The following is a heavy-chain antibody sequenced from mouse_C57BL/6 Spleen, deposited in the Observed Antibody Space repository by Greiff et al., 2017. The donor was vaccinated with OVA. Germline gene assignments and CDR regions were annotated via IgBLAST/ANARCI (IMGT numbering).Heavy chain of an antibody. CDR3: ARGDSYYDQAYAMDY. CDR1: GYTFTSYG. J-gene: IGHJ4*01. V-gene: IGHV1-81*01. D-gene: IGHD2-10*01. CDR2: IYPRSGNT. Sequence: QVQLQQSGAELARPGASVKLSCKASGYTFTSYGISWVKQRTGQGLEWIGEIYPRSGNTYYNEKFKGKATLPADKSSSTAYMELRSLTSEDSAVYFFARGDSYYDQAYAMDYWGQGTSVTVSA.